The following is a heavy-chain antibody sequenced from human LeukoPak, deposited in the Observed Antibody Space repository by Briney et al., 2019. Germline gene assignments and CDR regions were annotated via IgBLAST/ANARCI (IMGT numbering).Heavy chain of an antibody. Sequence: PSETLSLTCTVSGGSISSSSYSWGWIRQPPGKGLEWIGSIYYSGSTYYNPSLKSRVTISVDTSRNQFSLKLSSVTAADTAVYYCARSNWGSKYFDLWGRGTLVTVSS. V-gene: IGHV4-39*01. CDR3: ARSNWGSKYFDL. D-gene: IGHD7-27*01. J-gene: IGHJ2*01. CDR1: GGSISSSSYS. CDR2: IYYSGST.